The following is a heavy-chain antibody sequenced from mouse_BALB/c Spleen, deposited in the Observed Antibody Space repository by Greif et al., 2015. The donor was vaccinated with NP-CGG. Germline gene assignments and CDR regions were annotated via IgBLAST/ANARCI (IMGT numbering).Heavy chain of an antibody. CDR3: ARGQGTMITTKPLYAMDY. D-gene: IGHD2-4*01. Sequence: EVKLMESGGGLVKPGGSLKLSCAASGFTFSSYAMSWVRQTPEKRLEWVASISSGGSTYYPDSVKGRFTISRDNARNILYLQMSSLRSEDTAMYYCARGQGTMITTKPLYAMDYWGQGTSVSVSS. V-gene: IGHV5-6-5*01. CDR1: GFTFSSYA. J-gene: IGHJ4*01. CDR2: ISSGGST.